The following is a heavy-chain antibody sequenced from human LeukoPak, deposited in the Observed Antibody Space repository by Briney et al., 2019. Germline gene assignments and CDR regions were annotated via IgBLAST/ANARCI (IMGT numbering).Heavy chain of an antibody. CDR2: IIAYNGNT. CDR3: ARDFWDIVVVPAAMVPDY. J-gene: IGHJ4*02. Sequence: GASVKVSCKASGGTFSSYAISWVRQAPGQGLEWMGRIIAYNGNTNYAQKLQGRVTMTTDTSTSTAYMELRSLRSDDTAVYYCARDFWDIVVVPAAMVPDYWGQGTLVTVSS. D-gene: IGHD2-2*01. CDR1: GGTFSSYA. V-gene: IGHV1-18*01.